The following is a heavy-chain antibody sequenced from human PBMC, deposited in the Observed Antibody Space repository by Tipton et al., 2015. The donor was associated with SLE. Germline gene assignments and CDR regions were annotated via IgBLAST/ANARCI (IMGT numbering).Heavy chain of an antibody. V-gene: IGHV3-7*03. CDR2: INEDGSAK. CDR1: GYTFSRHG. Sequence: SLRLSCTASGYTFSRHGMHWVRQAPGKGLEWVANINEDGSAKNYVGSVRGRFTISRDNSKNTLFLQMNSLRAEDTAVYYCANRGVYDSSGYSYYFDYWGQGTLVTVSS. D-gene: IGHD3-22*01. J-gene: IGHJ4*02. CDR3: ANRGVYDSSGYSYYFDY.